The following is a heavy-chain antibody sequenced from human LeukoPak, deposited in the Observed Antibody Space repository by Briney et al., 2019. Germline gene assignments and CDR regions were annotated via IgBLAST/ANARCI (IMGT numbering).Heavy chain of an antibody. J-gene: IGHJ4*02. CDR3: ARDPDRGGGFDY. D-gene: IGHD2-15*01. Sequence: GGSLRLSCVGSGFTFSSYSMNWVRQAPGKGPEWVSYISSSSTTIYYADSVKGRFTISRDNVQNSLYLQMNSLRAEDTAVYYCARDPDRGGGFDYWGQGTLVTASS. V-gene: IGHV3-48*01. CDR2: ISSSSTTI. CDR1: GFTFSSYS.